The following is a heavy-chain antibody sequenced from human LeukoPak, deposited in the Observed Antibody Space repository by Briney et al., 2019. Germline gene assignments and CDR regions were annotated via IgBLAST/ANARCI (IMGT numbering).Heavy chain of an antibody. V-gene: IGHV3-21*01. D-gene: IGHD3-22*01. J-gene: IGHJ3*02. Sequence: GGSLRLSCAASGFTFSSYSMNWVRQAPGKALELVSSISSSSSYIYYADSVKGRFTISRDNAKNSLYLQINSLRAEDTAVYYCAREKLLYYYDSSGNDAFDIWGQGTMVTVSS. CDR1: GFTFSSYS. CDR2: ISSSSSYI. CDR3: AREKLLYYYDSSGNDAFDI.